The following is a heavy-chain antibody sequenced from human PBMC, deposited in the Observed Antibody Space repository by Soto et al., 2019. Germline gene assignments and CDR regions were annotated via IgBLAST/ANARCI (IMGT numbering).Heavy chain of an antibody. J-gene: IGHJ3*02. CDR3: ARVRWLDDAFDI. Sequence: SETLSLTCTVSGGSISSYYWSWIRQPPGEGLEWIGYIYYSGSTNYNPSLKSRVTISVDTSKNQFSLKLSSVTAADTAVYYCARVRWLDDAFDIWGQGTMVTVSS. V-gene: IGHV4-59*01. D-gene: IGHD3-10*01. CDR1: GGSISSYY. CDR2: IYYSGST.